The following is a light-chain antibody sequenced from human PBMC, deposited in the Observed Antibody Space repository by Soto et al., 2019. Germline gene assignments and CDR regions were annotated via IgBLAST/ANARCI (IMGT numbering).Light chain of an antibody. J-gene: IGLJ1*01. CDR1: SSDVGGYNY. Sequence: QSVLTQPASVSGSPGQSITISCTGTSSDVGGYNYVSWYQQHPGKAPKLMIYDVSYRPSGVSNRFSGSKSGNTASLTISGLQAEDEADYCSSYTSSSTNVFGTGTKVTVL. V-gene: IGLV2-14*03. CDR2: DVS. CDR3: SSYTSSSTNV.